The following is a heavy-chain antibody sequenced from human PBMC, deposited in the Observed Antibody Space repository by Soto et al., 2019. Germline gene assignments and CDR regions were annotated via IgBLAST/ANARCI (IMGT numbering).Heavy chain of an antibody. CDR1: GFTFDDYA. Sequence: GGSLRLSCAASGFTFDDYAMHWVRQAPGKGLEWVSGISWNSGSIGYADSVKGRFTISRDNAKNSLYLQMNSLRAEDTALYYCAKDMAPPMITLGGVIAGAFDIWGQGTMVTVS. J-gene: IGHJ3*02. D-gene: IGHD3-16*02. V-gene: IGHV3-9*01. CDR2: ISWNSGSI. CDR3: AKDMAPPMITLGGVIAGAFDI.